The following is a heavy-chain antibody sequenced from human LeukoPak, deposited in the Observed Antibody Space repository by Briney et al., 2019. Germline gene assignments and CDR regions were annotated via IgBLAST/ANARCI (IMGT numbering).Heavy chain of an antibody. V-gene: IGHV1-69*05. CDR2: IIPIFGTA. CDR3: ARDPGYSYGYYFDY. CDR1: GGTFSSYA. D-gene: IGHD5-18*01. J-gene: IGHJ4*02. Sequence: SVKVSCXASGGTFSSYAISWVRQAHGQGLEWMGRIIPIFGTANYAQKFQGRVTITTDESTSTAYMELSSLRSEDTAVYYCARDPGYSYGYYFDYWGQGTLVTVSS.